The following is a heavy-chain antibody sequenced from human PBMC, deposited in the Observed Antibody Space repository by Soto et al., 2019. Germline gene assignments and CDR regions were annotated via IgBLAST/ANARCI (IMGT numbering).Heavy chain of an antibody. Sequence: GGSLRLSCAASGFTFSSYAMHWVRQAPGKGLEWVAVISYDGSNKYYADSVKGRFTISRDNSKNTLYLQMNSLRAEDTAVYYCARDRQQNFDYWGQGTLVTVSS. V-gene: IGHV3-30-3*01. CDR1: GFTFSSYA. J-gene: IGHJ4*02. D-gene: IGHD6-13*01. CDR2: ISYDGSNK. CDR3: ARDRQQNFDY.